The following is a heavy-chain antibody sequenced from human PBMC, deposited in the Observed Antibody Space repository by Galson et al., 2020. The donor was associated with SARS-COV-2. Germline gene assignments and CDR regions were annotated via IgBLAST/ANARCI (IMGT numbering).Heavy chain of an antibody. CDR1: GITFTNYA. CDR3: AKCGVEGRFLEWLLYFDY. V-gene: IGHV3-23*01. D-gene: IGHD3-3*01. CDR2: NSDSGGST. J-gene: IGHJ4*02. Sequence: GESLKISCAASGITFTNYAMSWVRPAPGKGLEWVSTNSDSGGSTYYADSLKGRFPVSRENSKDTLYLQMKSLRAEDTAVYYCAKCGVEGRFLEWLLYFDYWGQGIQVTVSS.